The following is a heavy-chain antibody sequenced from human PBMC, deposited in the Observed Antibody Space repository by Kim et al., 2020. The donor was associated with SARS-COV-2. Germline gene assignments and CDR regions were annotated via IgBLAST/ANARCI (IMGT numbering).Heavy chain of an antibody. J-gene: IGHJ4*02. D-gene: IGHD5-18*01. CDR1: GGSISSSNW. CDR3: ARGAGDTAMVTY. CDR2: IYHSGST. Sequence: SETLSLTCAVSGGSISSSNWWSWVRQPPGKGLEWIGEIYHSGSTNYNPSLKRRVTISVDKSKNQFSLKLSSVTAADTAVYYCARGAGDTAMVTYWGQGTRVTVSS. V-gene: IGHV4-4*02.